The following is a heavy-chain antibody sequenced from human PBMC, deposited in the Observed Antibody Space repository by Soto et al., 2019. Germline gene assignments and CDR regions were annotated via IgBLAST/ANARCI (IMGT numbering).Heavy chain of an antibody. Sequence: QVQLQQWGAGLLKPSETLSLTCAVYGGSFSGYYWSWIRQPPGKGLEWIGEINHSGSTNYNPSLKSRVTISVDTSKNLFSLKLSSVTAADTAVYYCASRGYSYGSGDYWGQGTLVTVSS. J-gene: IGHJ4*02. CDR1: GGSFSGYY. CDR3: ASRGYSYGSGDY. D-gene: IGHD5-18*01. CDR2: INHSGST. V-gene: IGHV4-34*01.